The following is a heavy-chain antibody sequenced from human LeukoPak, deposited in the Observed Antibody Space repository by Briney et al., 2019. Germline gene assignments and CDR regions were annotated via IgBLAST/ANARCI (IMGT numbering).Heavy chain of an antibody. D-gene: IGHD3-3*01. Sequence: PGGSLRLSCAASGFTFSNYWMSWVRQAPGKGLEWVANIKQDGSEKYYVDSVKGRFTISRDNAKISLYLQMNSLRAEDTAVYYCARDPTIFGVVIVPDYWGQGTLVTVSS. CDR1: GFTFSNYW. V-gene: IGHV3-7*01. CDR2: IKQDGSEK. J-gene: IGHJ4*02. CDR3: ARDPTIFGVVIVPDY.